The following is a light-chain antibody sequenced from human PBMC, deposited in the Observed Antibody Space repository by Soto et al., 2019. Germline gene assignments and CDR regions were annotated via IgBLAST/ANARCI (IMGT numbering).Light chain of an antibody. V-gene: IGLV1-47*01. J-gene: IGLJ1*01. CDR3: AAWDDSLSGYYV. Sequence: QSVLTQPPSASGTPGQRVTISCSGSSSNIGSNYVYWYQQLPGTAPKLLIYRNNQRPSGVPDRFSGSKSGTSASLAISGLRSEDXADYYCAAWDDSLSGYYVFGTGTKLTVL. CDR1: SSNIGSNY. CDR2: RNN.